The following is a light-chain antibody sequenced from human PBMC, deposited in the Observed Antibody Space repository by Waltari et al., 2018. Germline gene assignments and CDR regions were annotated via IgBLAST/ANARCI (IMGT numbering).Light chain of an antibody. CDR3: CSYADNNTYL. V-gene: IGLV2-11*01. J-gene: IGLJ1*01. CDR2: DVS. CDR1: SSDVGSYLY. Sequence: QSALTQPRSVSGSPGQSVTISCTGTSSDVGSYLYVSWYQQRPGKAPKLLIYDVSYRPSGVPARFSGSKSGNTASLSISGLQAEDEAEYYCCSYADNNTYLFGTGTQVTV.